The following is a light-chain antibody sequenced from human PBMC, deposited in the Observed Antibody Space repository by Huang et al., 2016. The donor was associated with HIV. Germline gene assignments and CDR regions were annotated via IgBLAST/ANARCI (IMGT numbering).Light chain of an antibody. J-gene: IGKJ4*01. CDR2: DAS. CDR3: QHFDNLALT. CDR1: QDISNY. Sequence: DIQMTQSPSSLSASVGDRVTITCQASQDISNYLNWYQQKPGKAPKHLIYDASNLEKGVPSRFSGSGSGTDFTFTISSLQPEDIATYYCQHFDNLALTFGGGTKVQIK. V-gene: IGKV1-33*01.